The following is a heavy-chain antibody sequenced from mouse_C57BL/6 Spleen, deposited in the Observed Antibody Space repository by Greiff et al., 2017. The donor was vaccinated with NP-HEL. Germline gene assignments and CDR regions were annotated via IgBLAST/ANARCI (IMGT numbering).Heavy chain of an antibody. Sequence: VQLQQSGAELVRPGASVKLSCTASGFNIKDDYMHWVKQRPEQGLEWIGWIDPENGDTEYASKFQGKATITADTSSNTAYLQLSSLTSEDTAVYYCTTPITTVVATDVWGTGTTVTVSS. J-gene: IGHJ1*03. D-gene: IGHD1-1*01. CDR2: IDPENGDT. CDR3: TTPITTVVATDV. V-gene: IGHV14-4*01. CDR1: GFNIKDDY.